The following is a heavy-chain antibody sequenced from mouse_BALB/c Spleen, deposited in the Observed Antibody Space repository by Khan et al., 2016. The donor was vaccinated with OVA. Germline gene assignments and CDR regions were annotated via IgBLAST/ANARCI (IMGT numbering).Heavy chain of an antibody. D-gene: IGHD1-1*02. CDR2: IDPENGDT. CDR1: GFHIKDYY. Sequence: VQLKESGAELVRPGAFVKLSCKASGFHIKDYYMHWVKQRPEQGLVWIGRIDPENGDTIYDPKFQGKASITSDNSSNTAYLQLSSLTSADTAVSYCATDGVAPWFAYWGQGTLVTVSA. J-gene: IGHJ3*01. V-gene: IGHV14-1*02. CDR3: ATDGVAPWFAY.